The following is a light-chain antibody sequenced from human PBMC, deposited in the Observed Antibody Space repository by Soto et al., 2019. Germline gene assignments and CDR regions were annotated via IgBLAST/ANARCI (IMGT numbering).Light chain of an antibody. Sequence: VMTQSPDSLAVSLGERATINCKSSQSVLYSSNNKNYLAWYQQKPDQPPKLLIYWASTRESGVPDRFSGSGSGTDFTLTISSLQAEDVAVYYCQQYYSTPQTFGQGTKVDIK. J-gene: IGKJ1*01. CDR1: QSVLYSSNNKNY. CDR3: QQYYSTPQT. V-gene: IGKV4-1*01. CDR2: WAS.